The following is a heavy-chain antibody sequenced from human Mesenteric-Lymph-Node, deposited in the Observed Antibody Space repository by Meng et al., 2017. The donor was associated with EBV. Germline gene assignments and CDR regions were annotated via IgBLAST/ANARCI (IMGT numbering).Heavy chain of an antibody. Sequence: VQMVGAGGGLVLPGWSLRLSWAAAGFTVRGNYMNWVRQAPGKGLEWVSVIYSGGSTYYADSVKGRFTLSRDNSENTLYLQMNRLKAEDTAVYYCTRSYSSSSFDSWGQGTLVTVSS. J-gene: IGHJ4*02. V-gene: IGHV3-53*01. CDR1: GFTVRGNY. CDR2: IYSGGST. D-gene: IGHD6-13*01. CDR3: TRSYSSSSFDS.